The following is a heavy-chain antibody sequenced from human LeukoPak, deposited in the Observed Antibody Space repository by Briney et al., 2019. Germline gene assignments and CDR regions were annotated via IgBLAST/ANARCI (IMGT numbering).Heavy chain of an antibody. J-gene: IGHJ4*02. CDR2: ISAYNGNT. D-gene: IGHD1-26*01. CDR3: ARDPQQLVGATGGGFNF. Sequence: ASVKVSCKASGYTFTSYGISWVRQAPGQGLEWMGWISAYNGNTNYAQKLQGRVTMTTDTSTSTAYMEPRSLRSDDTAVYYCARDPQQLVGATGGGFNFWGQGTLVTVSS. CDR1: GYTFTSYG. V-gene: IGHV1-18*01.